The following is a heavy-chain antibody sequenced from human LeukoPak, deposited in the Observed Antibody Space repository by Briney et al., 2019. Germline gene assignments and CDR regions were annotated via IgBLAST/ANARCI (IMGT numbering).Heavy chain of an antibody. J-gene: IGHJ2*01. CDR1: GGSLSSSSYY. V-gene: IGHV4-39*01. CDR2: ISDGGST. Sequence: SETLSLSCTVSGGSLSSSSYYWGWIRQPPGKGLEWIGSISDGGSTFYNTSLKSRVTISIDTSKNQFSLKLSSVIAADTAVYYCARHFIAASGSNWYFDLWGRSTLVTVSS. D-gene: IGHD6-13*01. CDR3: ARHFIAASGSNWYFDL.